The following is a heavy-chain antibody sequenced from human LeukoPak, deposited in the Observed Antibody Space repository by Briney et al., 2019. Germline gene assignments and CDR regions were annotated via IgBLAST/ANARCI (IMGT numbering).Heavy chain of an antibody. J-gene: IGHJ4*02. D-gene: IGHD4-23*01. CDR3: ARRDGGNSNFDY. V-gene: IGHV4-38-2*02. CDR2: IYHSGST. Sequence: SETLSLTCTVSGYSISSGYYWGWIRQPPGKGLEWIGSIYHSGSTYYNPSLKSRVTISVDTSKNQFSLKLSPVTAADTAAYYCARRDGGNSNFDYWGQGTLVTVSS. CDR1: GYSISSGYY.